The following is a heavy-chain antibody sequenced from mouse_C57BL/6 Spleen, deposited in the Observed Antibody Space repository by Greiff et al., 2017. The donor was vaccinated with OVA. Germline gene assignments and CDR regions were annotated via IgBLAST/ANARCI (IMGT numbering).Heavy chain of an antibody. J-gene: IGHJ2*01. CDR3: ARGYDYGDH. Sequence: EVQGVESGPELVKPGASVKMSCKASGYTFTDYNMHWVKQRHGKSLEWIGYINPNNGGTSYNQQFKGKATLTVNKSSSTAYMELRSLTSEDSAVYYCARGYDYGDHWGQGTTLTVSS. CDR1: GYTFTDYN. CDR2: INPNNGGT. V-gene: IGHV1-22*01. D-gene: IGHD2-4*01.